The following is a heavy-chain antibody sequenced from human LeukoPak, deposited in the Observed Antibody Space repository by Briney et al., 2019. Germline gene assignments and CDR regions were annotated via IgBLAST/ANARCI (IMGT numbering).Heavy chain of an antibody. J-gene: IGHJ4*02. CDR2: INHSGST. CDR1: GGSFSGYY. V-gene: IGHV4-34*01. D-gene: IGHD6-6*01. CDR3: ARHAEPYSSSSSLDY. Sequence: PSETLSLTCAVYGGSFSGYYWSWIRQPPGKGLEWVGEINHSGSTNYNPSLKSRVTISVDTSKNQFSLKLSSVTAADTAVYYCARHAEPYSSSSSLDYWGQGTLVTVSS.